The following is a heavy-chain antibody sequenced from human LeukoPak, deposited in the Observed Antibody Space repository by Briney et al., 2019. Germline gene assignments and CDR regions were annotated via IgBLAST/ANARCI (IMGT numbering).Heavy chain of an antibody. CDR2: IYYSGST. J-gene: IGHJ5*02. Sequence: SETLSLTCTVSGGSISSSSYYWGWIRQPPGKGLEWIGSIYYSGSTYYNPSLKSRVTISVDTSKNQFSLKLSSVTAADTAVYYCASGITFGGVIVRDWFDPWGQGTLVTVSS. D-gene: IGHD3-16*02. V-gene: IGHV4-39*01. CDR3: ASGITFGGVIVRDWFDP. CDR1: GGSISSSSYY.